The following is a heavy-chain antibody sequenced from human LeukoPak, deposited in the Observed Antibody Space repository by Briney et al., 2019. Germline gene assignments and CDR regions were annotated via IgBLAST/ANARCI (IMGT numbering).Heavy chain of an antibody. D-gene: IGHD3-10*01. J-gene: IGHJ4*02. CDR2: INHSGST. CDR3: ASYGEFDY. Sequence: SETLSLTCAVYGGSFSGYYWSWIRQPPGKGLEWIGEINHSGSTNYNPSLKSRVTISVDTSKNQFSLKLSSVTAADTAVYYCASYGEFDYWGQGTLVTVSS. V-gene: IGHV4-34*01. CDR1: GGSFSGYY.